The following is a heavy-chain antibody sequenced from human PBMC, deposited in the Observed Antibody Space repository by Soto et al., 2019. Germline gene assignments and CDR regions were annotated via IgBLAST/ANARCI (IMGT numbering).Heavy chain of an antibody. CDR2: ISAHNGNT. Sequence: QVHLVQSGAEVKKPGASVKVSCKGSGYAFTTYGITWVRQAPGQGLEWMGWISAHNGNTNYAQKLQGRVTVTRDTSTSTAYRELRSLRSDDTAVYYCASGRDGDYGGQGALVTESS. CDR1: GYAFTTYG. D-gene: IGHD1-26*01. J-gene: IGHJ4*02. V-gene: IGHV1-18*01. CDR3: ASGRDGDY.